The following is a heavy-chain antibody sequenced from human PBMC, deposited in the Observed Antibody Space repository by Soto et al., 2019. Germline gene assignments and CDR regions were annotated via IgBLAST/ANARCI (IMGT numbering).Heavy chain of an antibody. CDR1: GFTFSSYA. CDR3: ARDGPPFDY. J-gene: IGHJ4*02. CDR2: ISYDGSNK. V-gene: IGHV3-30-3*01. Sequence: QVQLVESGGGVVQPGRSLRLSCAASGFTFSSYAMHWVRQAPGKGLEWVAVISYDGSNKYYADSVKGRFTISRDNSKNTLYLQMISLRAEDTAVYYCARDGPPFDYWGQGTLVTVSS.